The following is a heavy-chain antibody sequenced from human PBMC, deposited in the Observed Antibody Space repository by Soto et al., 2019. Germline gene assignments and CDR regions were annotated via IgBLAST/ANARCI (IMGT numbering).Heavy chain of an antibody. CDR2: IYPGDSDT. D-gene: IGHD6-13*01. CDR1: GYSFTSYW. Sequence: GESLKISCKGSGYSFTSYWIGWVRQMPVKGLEWMGIIYPGDSDTRYSPSFQGQVTISADKSISTAYLQWSSLKASDTAMYYCARLGLIAAAGREEDPYDAFDIWGQGTMVTV. V-gene: IGHV5-51*01. J-gene: IGHJ3*02. CDR3: ARLGLIAAAGREEDPYDAFDI.